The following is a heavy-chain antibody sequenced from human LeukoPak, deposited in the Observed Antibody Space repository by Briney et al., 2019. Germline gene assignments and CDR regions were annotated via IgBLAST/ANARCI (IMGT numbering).Heavy chain of an antibody. D-gene: IGHD3-22*01. CDR2: ISSSSSTI. V-gene: IGHV3-48*04. Sequence: GGSLRLSCAASGFTFSSYSMNWVRPAPGKGLEWVSYISSSSSTIYYADSVKGRFTISRDNAKNSLYLQMNSLRAEDTAVYYCATLYYYDSSGPDYWGQGTLVTVSS. CDR1: GFTFSSYS. CDR3: ATLYYYDSSGPDY. J-gene: IGHJ4*02.